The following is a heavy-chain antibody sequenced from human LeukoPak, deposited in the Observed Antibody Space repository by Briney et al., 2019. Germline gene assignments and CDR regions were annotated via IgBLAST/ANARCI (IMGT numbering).Heavy chain of an antibody. D-gene: IGHD1-26*01. V-gene: IGHV4-61*02. CDR2: IYTSGST. CDR3: ARGKVGATTTQRGYYYMDV. CDR1: GGSISSGSYY. Sequence: SETLSLTCTVSGGSISSGSYYWSWIRQPAGKGLEWIGRIYTSGSTNYNPSLKSRVTISVDTSKNQFSLKLSSVTAADTAVYYCARGKVGATTTQRGYYYMDVWGKGTTVTVSS. J-gene: IGHJ6*03.